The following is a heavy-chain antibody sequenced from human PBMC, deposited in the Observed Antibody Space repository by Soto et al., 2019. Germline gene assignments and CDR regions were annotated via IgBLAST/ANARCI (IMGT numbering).Heavy chain of an antibody. Sequence: ASVKVSCKASGYTFTSYGISWVRQAPGQGLEWMGWISAYNGNRNYAQKVQGGVTMTTDTSTNTAYMEVRSPRSDDTAVYYCARDQVGATGDYWGQGTLVTVSS. V-gene: IGHV1-18*01. CDR2: ISAYNGNR. J-gene: IGHJ4*02. D-gene: IGHD1-26*01. CDR1: GYTFTSYG. CDR3: ARDQVGATGDY.